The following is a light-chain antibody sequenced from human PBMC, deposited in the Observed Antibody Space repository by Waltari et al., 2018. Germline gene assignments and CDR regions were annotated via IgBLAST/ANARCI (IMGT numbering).Light chain of an antibody. CDR2: EVT. CDR1: SSDIGGYNY. Sequence: QSVLTQPPSASGFLGQSVAISCTGTSSDIGGYNYVSWYQQHPGKAPKLLFYEVTKRPSGVPARFSGAKAGNTASLTVSGLQAEDEADYYCTSYAVTKVVFGGGTKLTVL. CDR3: TSYAVTKVV. J-gene: IGLJ2*01. V-gene: IGLV2-8*01.